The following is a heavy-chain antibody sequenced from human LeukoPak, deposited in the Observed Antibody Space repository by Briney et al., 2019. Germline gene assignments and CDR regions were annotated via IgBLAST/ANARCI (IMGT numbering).Heavy chain of an antibody. CDR2: INHSGST. D-gene: IGHD3-10*01. Sequence: TSETLSLTCAVYGGSFSGYYWSWIRQPPGKGLEWIGEINHSGSTNYNPSLKSRVTISVGTSKNQFSLKLSSVTAADTAVYYCARTKVRGRFDYWGQGTLVTVSS. CDR1: GGSFSGYY. CDR3: ARTKVRGRFDY. V-gene: IGHV4-34*01. J-gene: IGHJ4*02.